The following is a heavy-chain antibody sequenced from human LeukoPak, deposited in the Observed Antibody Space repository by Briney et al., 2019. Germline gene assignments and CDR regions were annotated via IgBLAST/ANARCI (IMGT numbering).Heavy chain of an antibody. Sequence: GGSLRLSCAASGFTFSSYGMHWVRQAPGKGLEWVAVISYDGSNKYYADSVKGRFTISRDNSKNTLYLQMNSLRAEDTAVYYCAKDWSEYSSSIGISDYWGQGTLVTVSS. CDR3: AKDWSEYSSSIGISDY. CDR2: ISYDGSNK. CDR1: GFTFSSYG. J-gene: IGHJ4*02. D-gene: IGHD6-6*01. V-gene: IGHV3-30*18.